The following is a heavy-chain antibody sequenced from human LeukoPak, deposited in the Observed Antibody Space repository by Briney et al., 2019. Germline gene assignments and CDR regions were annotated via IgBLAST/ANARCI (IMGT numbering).Heavy chain of an antibody. Sequence: SETLSLTCTVSGGSISSSSYYWGWIRQPPGKGLEWIGYIYYSGSTNYNPFLKSRVTISVDTSKNQFSLKLSSVTAADTAVYYCARVVRYYYDSSGYYPYWYFDLWGRGTLVTVSS. CDR1: GGSISSSSYY. J-gene: IGHJ2*01. D-gene: IGHD3-22*01. V-gene: IGHV4-61*05. CDR2: IYYSGST. CDR3: ARVVRYYYDSSGYYPYWYFDL.